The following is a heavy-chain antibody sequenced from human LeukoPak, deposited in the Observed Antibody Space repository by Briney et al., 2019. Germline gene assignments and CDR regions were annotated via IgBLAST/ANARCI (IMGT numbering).Heavy chain of an antibody. CDR2: IYYSGST. J-gene: IGHJ5*02. Sequence: PSETLCLTCTVSGGSISSSSYYWGWIRQPPGKGLEWIGSIYYSGSTYYNPSLKSRVTISVDTSKNQFSLKLSSVTAADTAVYYCASAYSYGSPNWFDPWGQGTLVTVSS. D-gene: IGHD5-18*01. V-gene: IGHV4-39*01. CDR3: ASAYSYGSPNWFDP. CDR1: GGSISSSSYY.